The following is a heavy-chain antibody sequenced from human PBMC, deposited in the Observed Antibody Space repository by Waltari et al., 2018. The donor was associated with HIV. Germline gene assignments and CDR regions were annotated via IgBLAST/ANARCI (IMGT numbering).Heavy chain of an antibody. J-gene: IGHJ3*01. D-gene: IGHD4-17*01. CDR2: ISGSGGNK. CDR3: AKTVPTVTSIFEGLDV. Sequence: QLLESGGGLVKPGGSLRLSCVASGFTFNKFARNWVCQAPGKGLEWLSSISGSGGNKYYADSVKGRISISRENSQNTVYLQINSLRVDDTATYYCAKTVPTVTSIFEGLDVWGQGAMVIVSS. V-gene: IGHV3-23*01. CDR1: GFTFNKFA.